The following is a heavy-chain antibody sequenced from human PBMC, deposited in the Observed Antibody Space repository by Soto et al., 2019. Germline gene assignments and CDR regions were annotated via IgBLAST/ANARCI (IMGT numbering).Heavy chain of an antibody. CDR2: ISYDGINK. V-gene: IGHV3-30*18. Sequence: PGGSLRLSCAASGFTFSSYGMHWVRQAPGKGLKWVAFISYDGINKYFAVFVKGRFTISRDNSKNSLYLQMNSLRAEDTVVYYCAKDDRFGELVPNNWFDPWGQGTLVTVSS. CDR1: GFTFSSYG. CDR3: AKDDRFGELVPNNWFDP. J-gene: IGHJ5*02. D-gene: IGHD3-10*01.